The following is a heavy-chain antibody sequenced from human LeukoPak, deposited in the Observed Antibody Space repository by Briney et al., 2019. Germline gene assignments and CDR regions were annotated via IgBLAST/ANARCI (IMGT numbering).Heavy chain of an antibody. V-gene: IGHV4-59*01. CDR2: ISYSGSA. CDR1: GGSLSSYY. Sequence: SETLSLTCTVSGGSLSSYYWSWIRQSPGKGLEWIGYISYSGSANYNPSLKSRVTISVDTSKNQFSLKLSSVTAADTAMYYCARGQWVAAAGPTQYFYGMDVWGQGTTVTVSS. J-gene: IGHJ6*02. CDR3: ARGQWVAAAGPTQYFYGMDV. D-gene: IGHD6-13*01.